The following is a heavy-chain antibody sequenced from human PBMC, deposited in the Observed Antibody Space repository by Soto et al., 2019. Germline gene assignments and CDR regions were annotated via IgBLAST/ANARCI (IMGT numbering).Heavy chain of an antibody. CDR1: GYTFTSYY. CDR3: ARGAYCSSTSCYSGEDYFDC. J-gene: IGHJ4*02. V-gene: IGHV1-46*01. Sequence: QVQLVQSGAEVKKPGASVKVSCKASGYTFTSYYMHWVRQSPGQGLEWMGIINPSGCSTSYTQKFQGRVNMTRDTSTSTVYMELSSLRSEDTAVYYCARGAYCSSTSCYSGEDYFDCWGQGTLVTVSS. D-gene: IGHD2-2*02. CDR2: INPSGCST.